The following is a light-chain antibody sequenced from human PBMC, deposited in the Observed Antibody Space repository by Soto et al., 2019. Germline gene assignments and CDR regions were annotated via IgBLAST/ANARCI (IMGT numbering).Light chain of an antibody. CDR1: GNDIGSYNY. CDR3: HSYQL. J-gene: IGLJ2*01. V-gene: IGLV2-14*03. CDR2: DVS. Sequence: QSVLTQPASLSGSPGQSITISCTGSGNDIGSYNYVSWYQQHPGKAPKLIIFDVSNRPSGVSNRFSGSRSGNTASLTISQLQTEDEADYFCHSYQLIGGGTKVTVL.